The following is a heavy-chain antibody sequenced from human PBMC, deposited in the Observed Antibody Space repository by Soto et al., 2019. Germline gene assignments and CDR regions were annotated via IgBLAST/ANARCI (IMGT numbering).Heavy chain of an antibody. V-gene: IGHV3-49*04. CDR1: GFNFGDYA. D-gene: IGHD1-26*01. CDR2: IRSKDYGGAT. CDR3: ARDSDEGVLLVY. Sequence: GGSLRLSCTVSGFNFGDYAMTWVRQAPGKGLEWVGFIRSKDYGGATEYAASVRGRFAISRDDSTSIAYLQMNSLKTEDTAVYYCARDSDEGVLLVYWGQGTPVTVSS. J-gene: IGHJ4*02.